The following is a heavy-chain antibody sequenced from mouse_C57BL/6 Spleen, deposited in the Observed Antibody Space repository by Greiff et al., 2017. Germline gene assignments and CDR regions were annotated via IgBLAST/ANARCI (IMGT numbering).Heavy chain of an antibody. CDR2: INPYNGDT. CDR1: GYSFTGYF. J-gene: IGHJ4*01. D-gene: IGHD1-1*01. CDR3: ARRGDITTYAMDY. V-gene: IGHV1-20*01. Sequence: VQLKQSGPELVKPGDSVKISCKASGYSFTGYFMNWVMQSHGKSLEWIGRINPYNGDTFYNQKFKGKATLTVDKSSSTAHMELRSLTSEDSAVYYCARRGDITTYAMDYWGQGTSVTVSS.